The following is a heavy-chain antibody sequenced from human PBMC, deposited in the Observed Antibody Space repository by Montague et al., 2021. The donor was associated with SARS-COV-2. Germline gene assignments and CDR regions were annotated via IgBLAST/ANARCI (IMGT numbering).Heavy chain of an antibody. CDR1: GASINSYENW. J-gene: IGHJ4*02. V-gene: IGHV4-4*02. D-gene: IGHD1-26*01. CDR3: ARTRGGATRYFDY. Sequence: SETLSFTCAVSGASINSYENWWSWVRQPPGKGLEWIGEIYHIGAFNYNPSLTSRATISIDTSRNQLSLRLSSVTAADTAVYYCARTRGGATRYFDYWGQGTLVTVSS. CDR2: IYHIGAF.